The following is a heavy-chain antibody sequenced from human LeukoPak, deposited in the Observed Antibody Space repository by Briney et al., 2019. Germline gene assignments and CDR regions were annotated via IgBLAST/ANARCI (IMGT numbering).Heavy chain of an antibody. V-gene: IGHV3-23*01. CDR2: ISGSGGSP. J-gene: IGHJ4*02. D-gene: IGHD6-19*01. CDR3: AKVLNKQWLAYGDY. CDR1: VFTFSSYA. Sequence: GGSLRLSCAASVFTFSSYAMSWVRQAPGKGLEWVSAISGSGGSPYYADSVKGRFTISRDNSKITLYLQMNSLRADDTAVYYCAKVLNKQWLAYGDYWGEGTLVTVSS.